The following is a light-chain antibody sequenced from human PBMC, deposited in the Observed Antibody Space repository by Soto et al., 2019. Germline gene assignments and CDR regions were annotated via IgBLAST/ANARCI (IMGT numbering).Light chain of an antibody. CDR1: QGISSY. J-gene: IGKJ2*02. V-gene: IGKV1-9*01. Sequence: DIQLTQSPSFLSASVGDRVTITCRASQGISSYLAWYQQKPGKAPKLLIYAASTLQSGVPSRFSGSGSGTEFTLTISSLQPEDFATYYCQQLNSYPRTFGQGTKLAIK. CDR3: QQLNSYPRT. CDR2: AAS.